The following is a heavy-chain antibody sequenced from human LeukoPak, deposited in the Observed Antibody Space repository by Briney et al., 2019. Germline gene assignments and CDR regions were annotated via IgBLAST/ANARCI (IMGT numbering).Heavy chain of an antibody. CDR1: GFIFSTYG. J-gene: IGHJ5*02. Sequence: GGSLRLSCAASGFIFSTYGMHWVRQAPGKGLEWVAVISYDGSNKYYADSVKGRFTISRDNSKNTLFLQMTSLRAEDTAVYYCAKDSEGYWFDPWGQGTLVTVSS. V-gene: IGHV3-30*18. CDR3: AKDSEGYWFDP. CDR2: ISYDGSNK.